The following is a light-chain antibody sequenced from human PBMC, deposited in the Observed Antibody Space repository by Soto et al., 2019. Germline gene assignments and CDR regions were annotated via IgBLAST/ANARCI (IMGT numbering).Light chain of an antibody. J-gene: IGKJ1*01. CDR1: QSIGSW. V-gene: IGKV1-5*01. CDR2: AAS. CDR3: QQYNNGPTWT. Sequence: DLQITSSAATLAASVGCRVTITCRSSQSIGSWLAWYQQKPGKAPKLLISAASSLQSGVPSRFSGSGSGTDFTPTISSLEPEDCAVYYWQQYNNGPTWTFGQGTKVDIK.